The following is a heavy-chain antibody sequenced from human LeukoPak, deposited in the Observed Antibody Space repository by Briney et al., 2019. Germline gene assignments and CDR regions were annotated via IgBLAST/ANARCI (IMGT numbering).Heavy chain of an antibody. Sequence: PGGSLRLSCAASGFTFSNYAMSWVRQAPEKGLEWVSVVSVSGGSTYYADSVKGRFTISRDNSKNTLYLQMNSLRAEDTAVYYCARSGQRYYFDYWGQGTLVTVSS. CDR2: VSVSGGST. CDR3: ARSGQRYYFDY. D-gene: IGHD6-25*01. CDR1: GFTFSNYA. V-gene: IGHV3-23*01. J-gene: IGHJ4*02.